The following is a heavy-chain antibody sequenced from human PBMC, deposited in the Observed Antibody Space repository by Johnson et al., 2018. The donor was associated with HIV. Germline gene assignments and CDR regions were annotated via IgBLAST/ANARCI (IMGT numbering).Heavy chain of an antibody. D-gene: IGHD1-26*01. J-gene: IGHJ3*02. Sequence: VQLVESGGGLVQPGRSLRLSCAASGFTFDDYAMHWVRQAPGKGLEWVSGIGWNGGSIGYADSVKGRFTIARDNAKNSLYLQMNSLRAEDTAVYYCARDPGPQWELEATDAFDIWGQGTMVTVSS. CDR3: ARDPGPQWELEATDAFDI. CDR1: GFTFDDYA. V-gene: IGHV3-9*01. CDR2: IGWNGGSI.